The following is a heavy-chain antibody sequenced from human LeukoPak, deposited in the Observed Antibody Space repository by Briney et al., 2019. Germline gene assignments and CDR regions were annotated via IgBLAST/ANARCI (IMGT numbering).Heavy chain of an antibody. CDR3: ARVGSGVLWSTGLGYFDY. CDR1: GYSFTGYY. D-gene: IGHD3-10*01. V-gene: IGHV1-2*02. CDR2: INPNSGGT. Sequence: ASVTVSCKASGYSFTGYYMHWVRQAPGQGLEWMGWINPNSGGTNYAQKFQGRVTMTRDTSISTAYMELSRLTSDDTAVYYCARVGSGVLWSTGLGYFDYWGQGTLVTVSS. J-gene: IGHJ4*02.